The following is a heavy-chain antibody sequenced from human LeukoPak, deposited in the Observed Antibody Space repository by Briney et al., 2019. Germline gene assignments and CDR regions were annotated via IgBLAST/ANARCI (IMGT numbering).Heavy chain of an antibody. CDR3: ARTAFDKPSRGFDP. V-gene: IGHV3-21*01. CDR2: ISSSSSYI. Sequence: PGGSLRLSCAASGFTFSSYSMNWVRQAPGKGLEWVSSISSSSSYIYYADSVKGRFTISRDNAKNSLYLQMNSLRAEDTAVYYCARTAFDKPSRGFDPWGQGTLVTVSS. J-gene: IGHJ5*02. D-gene: IGHD2-2*01. CDR1: GFTFSSYS.